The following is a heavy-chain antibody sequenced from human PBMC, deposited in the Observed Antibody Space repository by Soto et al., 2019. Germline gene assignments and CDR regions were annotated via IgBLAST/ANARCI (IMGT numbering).Heavy chain of an antibody. D-gene: IGHD3-22*01. J-gene: IGHJ6*02. V-gene: IGHV5-10-1*01. CDR3: ARQKYASSGYWTQTYYYYGMDV. CDR1: GYSFTSYW. Sequence: GESLKISCKGSGYSFTSYWISWVRQMPGKGLERMGRIDPSDSYTNYSPSFQGHVTISADKSISTAYLQWSSLKASDTAMYYCARQKYASSGYWTQTYYYYGMDVWGQGTTVTVSS. CDR2: IDPSDSYT.